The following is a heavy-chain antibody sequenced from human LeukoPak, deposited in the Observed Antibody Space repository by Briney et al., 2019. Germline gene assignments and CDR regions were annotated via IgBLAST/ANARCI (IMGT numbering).Heavy chain of an antibody. J-gene: IGHJ4*02. V-gene: IGHV3-48*01. Sequence: GGSLRLSCAASGFTFSSYSMNWVRQAPGKGLEWVSYISSSSSTIYYADPVKGRFTISRDNAKNSLYLQMNSLRAEDTAVYYCARDITVGGTKAFDYWGQGTLVTVSS. CDR2: ISSSSSTI. CDR3: ARDITVGGTKAFDY. CDR1: GFTFSSYS. D-gene: IGHD6-19*01.